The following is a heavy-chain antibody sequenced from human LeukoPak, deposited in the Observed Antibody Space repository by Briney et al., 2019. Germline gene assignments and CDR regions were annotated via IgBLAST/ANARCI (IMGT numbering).Heavy chain of an antibody. CDR2: ISSSSSYI. J-gene: IGHJ4*02. CDR1: GFTFSSYS. V-gene: IGHV3-21*01. D-gene: IGHD3-22*01. Sequence: GGSLRLSCAASGFTFSSYSMNWVRQAPGKGVEWVSAISSSSSYIYYADSVKGRFTISRDNAKNSLYLQMNSLRAEDTAVYYCARVERGSSGYLFDYWGQGTLVTVSS. CDR3: ARVERGSSGYLFDY.